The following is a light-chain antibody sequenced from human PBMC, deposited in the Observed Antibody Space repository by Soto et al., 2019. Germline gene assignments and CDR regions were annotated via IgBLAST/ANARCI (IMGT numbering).Light chain of an antibody. Sequence: LTQSPATLSLSPGERATLSCRASQSVSSYLAWYQQKPGQAPRLLIYDASNRATGIPARFSGSGSGTDFTLTISSLEPEDFAVYYCQQRSNWLTFGGGTKVDIK. CDR1: QSVSSY. CDR2: DAS. J-gene: IGKJ4*01. CDR3: QQRSNWLT. V-gene: IGKV3-11*01.